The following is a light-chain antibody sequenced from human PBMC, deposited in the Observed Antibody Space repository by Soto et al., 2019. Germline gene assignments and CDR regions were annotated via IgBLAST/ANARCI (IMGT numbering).Light chain of an antibody. Sequence: DIVLTQSPGTLSLSPGERATLSCRASQSISSSYLLWYQQKRGQAPRLLIYGASSRATGIADRFTGSGSGTDFTLTISRLEPEDFAVYYCQQYGSSPPSTFGQGTKVDIK. J-gene: IGKJ1*01. CDR1: QSISSSY. CDR3: QQYGSSPPST. V-gene: IGKV3-20*01. CDR2: GAS.